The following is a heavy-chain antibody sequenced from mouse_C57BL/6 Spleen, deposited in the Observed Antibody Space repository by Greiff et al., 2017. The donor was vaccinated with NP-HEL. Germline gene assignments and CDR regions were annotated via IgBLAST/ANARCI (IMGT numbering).Heavy chain of an antibody. J-gene: IGHJ3*01. D-gene: IGHD2-4*01. V-gene: IGHV1-4*01. CDR3: AKEDYDFPAWFAY. Sequence: VQLQQSGVELARPGASVKMSCKASGYTFTSYTMHWVKQRPGQGLEWIGYINPSSGYTKYNQKFKDKATLTADKSSSTAYMQLSSLTSEDSAVYYCAKEDYDFPAWFAYWGQGTLVTVSA. CDR1: GYTFTSYT. CDR2: INPSSGYT.